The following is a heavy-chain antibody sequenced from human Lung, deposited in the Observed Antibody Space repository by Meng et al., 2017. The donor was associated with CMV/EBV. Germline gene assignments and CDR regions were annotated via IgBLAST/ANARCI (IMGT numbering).Heavy chain of an antibody. V-gene: IGHV2-5*01. Sequence: SXPXLAXPTPALTLTCTFTGLSLSTSGVGVGWIRQPPGKNLEWLALIYWNDDKRYSPSLMSRLTITKDTSKNQVVLTMTNMDPVDTATYYCAHSDSIRKRHIDAFDIWGQGTMVXVSS. J-gene: IGHJ3*02. CDR2: IYWNDDK. D-gene: IGHD3-3*01. CDR1: GLSLSTSGVG. CDR3: AHSDSIRKRHIDAFDI.